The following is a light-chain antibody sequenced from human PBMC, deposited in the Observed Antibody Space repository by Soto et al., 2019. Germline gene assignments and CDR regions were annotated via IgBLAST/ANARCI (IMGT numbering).Light chain of an antibody. CDR2: DAS. J-gene: IGKJ4*01. Sequence: DIQMTQSPSTLSASVGDRVTITCRASQSISSWLAWYQQKPGKAPKLLIYDASSLESGVPSRFSGSGSGTKFTLTISSLQPDDFATYYCQEYNTYSQTFCAGTKVDVK. CDR3: QEYNTYSQT. V-gene: IGKV1-5*01. CDR1: QSISSW.